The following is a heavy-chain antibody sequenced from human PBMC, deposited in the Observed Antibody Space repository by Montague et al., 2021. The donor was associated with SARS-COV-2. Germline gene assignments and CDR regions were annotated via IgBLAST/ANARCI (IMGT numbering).Heavy chain of an antibody. V-gene: IGHV4-39*01. J-gene: IGHJ4*02. CDR2: IYYSGST. D-gene: IGHD3-10*01. CDR3: ASERIYGSGISYNPSLLVDY. Sequence: SETLSLTCTVSGGSISSSSYYWGWIRQPPGKGLEWIGSIYYSGSTYYNPSLKSRVTIAVDTSKNQFSLKLSSVTAAATAVYYCASERIYGSGISYNPSLLVDYWGQGTMVTVSS. CDR1: GGSISSSSYY.